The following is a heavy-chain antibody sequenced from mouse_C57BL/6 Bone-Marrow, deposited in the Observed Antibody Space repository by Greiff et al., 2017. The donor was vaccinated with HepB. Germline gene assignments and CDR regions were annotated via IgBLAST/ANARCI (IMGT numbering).Heavy chain of an antibody. CDR3: TRLGPSGSYYSYYYAMDY. J-gene: IGHJ4*01. CDR1: GYTFTDYE. Sequence: QVQLQQSGAELVRPGASVTLSCKASGYTFTDYEMHWVKQTPVHGLEWIGAIDPETGGTAYNQKFKGKAILTADKSSSTAYMELRSLTSEDSAVYYCTRLGPSGSYYSYYYAMDYWGQGTSVTVSS. CDR2: IDPETGGT. V-gene: IGHV1-15*01. D-gene: IGHD2-12*01.